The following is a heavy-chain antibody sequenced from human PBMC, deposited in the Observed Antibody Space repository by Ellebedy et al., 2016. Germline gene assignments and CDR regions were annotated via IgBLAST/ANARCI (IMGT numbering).Heavy chain of an antibody. V-gene: IGHV1-18*01. CDR2: ISAYNGNT. CDR1: GYTFTSYG. D-gene: IGHD6-13*01. Sequence: ASVKVSXKASGYTFTSYGISWVRQAPGQGLEWMGWISAYNGNTNYAQKLQGRVTMTTDTSTSTAYMELRSLRSDDTAVYYCARMGGSSSWFIFGSAGNYYYMDVWGKGTTVTVSS. J-gene: IGHJ6*03. CDR3: ARMGGSSSWFIFGSAGNYYYMDV.